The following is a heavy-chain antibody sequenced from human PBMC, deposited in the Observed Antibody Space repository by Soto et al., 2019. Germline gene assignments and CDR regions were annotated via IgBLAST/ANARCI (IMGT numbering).Heavy chain of an antibody. D-gene: IGHD6-19*01. CDR1: GFSLTSTGVG. Sequence: SGPTLVNPTQTLTLTCSFSGFSLTSTGVGVGWFRQPPGKALEWLGLTYWNDDDRYRSSLRSRLTITKDTSKNQVVLTMTNMDPEDTATYYCAHRPGGSGWRYYFDYWGQATLVTVSS. V-gene: IGHV2-5*01. J-gene: IGHJ4*02. CDR2: TYWNDDD. CDR3: AHRPGGSGWRYYFDY.